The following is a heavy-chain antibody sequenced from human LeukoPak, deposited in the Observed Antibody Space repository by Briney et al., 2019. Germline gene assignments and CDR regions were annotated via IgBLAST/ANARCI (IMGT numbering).Heavy chain of an antibody. CDR1: GGSISSSSYY. Sequence: SETLSLTCTVSGGSISSSSYYWGWIRQPPGKGLEWIGSIYYSGSTYYNPSLKSRVTISVDTSKNQFSLKLSSVTAADTAVYYCARDHGDYEGYFDYWGQGTLVTVSS. J-gene: IGHJ4*02. D-gene: IGHD4-17*01. CDR3: ARDHGDYEGYFDY. CDR2: IYYSGST. V-gene: IGHV4-39*07.